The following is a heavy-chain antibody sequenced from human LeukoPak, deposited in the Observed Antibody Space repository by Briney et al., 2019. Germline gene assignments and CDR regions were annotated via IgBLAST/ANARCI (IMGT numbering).Heavy chain of an antibody. D-gene: IGHD2-2*01. J-gene: IGHJ4*02. Sequence: PGGSLRLSCAASGFTFSSYAMSWVRQAPGKGLEWVSVISGSGGSTYYADSVKGRFTISRDNSKNTLYLQMNSLRAEDTAVYYCAKADIYCSSTSCLYFDYWGQGTLVTVSS. CDR3: AKADIYCSSTSCLYFDY. CDR1: GFTFSSYA. CDR2: ISGSGGST. V-gene: IGHV3-23*01.